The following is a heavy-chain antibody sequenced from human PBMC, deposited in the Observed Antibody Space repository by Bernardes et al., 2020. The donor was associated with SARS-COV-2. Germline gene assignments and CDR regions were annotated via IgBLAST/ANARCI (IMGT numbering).Heavy chain of an antibody. CDR3: ARDRDGSGRYERY. D-gene: IGHD3-10*01. V-gene: IGHV4-34*01. Sequence: SETLSLTCAVYGGSFSDYYWSWIRQPPGKGLEWIGEINRGGSTNYNPSLKSRVTISVDTSKNQFSLSLTSVTVADTAFYFCARDRDGSGRYERYWGQGTLVTVSS. J-gene: IGHJ4*02. CDR2: INRGGST. CDR1: GGSFSDYY.